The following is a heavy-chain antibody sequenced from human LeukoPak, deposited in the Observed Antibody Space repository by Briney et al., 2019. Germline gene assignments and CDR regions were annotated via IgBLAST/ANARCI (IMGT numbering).Heavy chain of an antibody. Sequence: SETLSLTCTVSGGSISIYHWSWIRQPAGKGLEWIGRIYTSGTTHYNPSLKSRVTMSVDTSKNQFSLKLSSVTAADTAVYYCARDLDTTVTMKGMDVWGKGTTVTVSS. J-gene: IGHJ6*04. V-gene: IGHV4-4*07. CDR3: ARDLDTTVTMKGMDV. D-gene: IGHD4-17*01. CDR2: IYTSGTT. CDR1: GGSISIYH.